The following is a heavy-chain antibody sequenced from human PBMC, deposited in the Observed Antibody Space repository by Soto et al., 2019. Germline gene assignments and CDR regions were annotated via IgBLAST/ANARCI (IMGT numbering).Heavy chain of an antibody. CDR1: GFTFSSYA. Sequence: QVQRVESGGGVVQPGRSLRLSCAASGFTFSSYAMHWVRRAPGKGLEWVAAISHDGKNEFHADSVKGRFTVSRDNAKNIVLLQIDSLRPYDTALIYCGRLNNFSGAWSWGQGTEVTVSS. CDR2: ISHDGKNE. V-gene: IGHV3-30*14. J-gene: IGHJ4*02. CDR3: GRLNNFSGAWS. D-gene: IGHD1-1*01.